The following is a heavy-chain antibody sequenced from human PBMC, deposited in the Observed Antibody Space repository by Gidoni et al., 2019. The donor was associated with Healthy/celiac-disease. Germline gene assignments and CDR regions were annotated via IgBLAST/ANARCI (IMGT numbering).Heavy chain of an antibody. Sequence: EVQLVESGGGLVQPGGSLRLSCAASGFTFSSYSMNWVRQAPGKGLEWVSYISISSSTIYYADSVKGRFTISRDNAKNSLYLQMNSLRAEDTAVYYCARADYYYDLLLDYWGQGTLVTVSS. CDR1: GFTFSSYS. CDR3: ARADYYYDLLLDY. D-gene: IGHD3-22*01. CDR2: ISISSSTI. J-gene: IGHJ4*02. V-gene: IGHV3-48*04.